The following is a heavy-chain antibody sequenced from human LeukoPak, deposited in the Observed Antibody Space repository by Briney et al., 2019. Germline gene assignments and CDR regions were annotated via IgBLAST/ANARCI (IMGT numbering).Heavy chain of an antibody. CDR1: GGSFSGYF. Sequence: SETLSHACGVYGGSFSGYFWTWIRQPPGKGLEWIGEINHNGNTNYDPYLKSRVTISLDTSKNQFSLKLNSVTAADTAVYYCARVRGESYGEAEYIDFWGHGTTVTVSS. D-gene: IGHD3-16*01. J-gene: IGHJ6*03. V-gene: IGHV4-34*01. CDR2: INHNGNT. CDR3: ARVRGESYGEAEYIDF.